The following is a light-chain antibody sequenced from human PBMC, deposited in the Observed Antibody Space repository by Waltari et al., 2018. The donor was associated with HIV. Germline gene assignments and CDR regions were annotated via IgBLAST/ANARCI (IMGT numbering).Light chain of an antibody. CDR3: SSYTSSSTQV. CDR1: SSDVGGYNY. CDR2: EVT. J-gene: IGLJ1*01. Sequence: QSALTQPASVSGSPGQSITISCTGTSSDVGGYNYVFWYQQHPGKAPKLMIYEVTTRPSGVSNRFSGSKSGNPASLTISGLQAEDDADYYCSSYTSSSTQVFGTGTKVTVL. V-gene: IGLV2-14*01.